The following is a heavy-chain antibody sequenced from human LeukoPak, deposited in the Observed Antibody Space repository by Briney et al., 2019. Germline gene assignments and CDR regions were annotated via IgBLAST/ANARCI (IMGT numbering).Heavy chain of an antibody. D-gene: IGHD4-17*01. J-gene: IGHJ5*02. CDR2: IYTSGST. CDR3: TRDTGTTGEVKFDP. V-gene: IGHV4-4*07. CDR1: GNSFGDYY. Sequence: SETPSLTCTVSGNSFGDYYWSWIRQPAGEGLEWIGRIYTSGSTTYNPSLKSRVTMSVDTSKSQFSLNLMSVTAADTAVYYCTRDTGTTGEVKFDPWGQGTLVTVSS.